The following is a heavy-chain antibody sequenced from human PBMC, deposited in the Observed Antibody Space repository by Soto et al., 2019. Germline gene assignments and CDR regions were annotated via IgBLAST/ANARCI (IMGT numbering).Heavy chain of an antibody. J-gene: IGHJ6*02. CDR2: INPNSGGT. CDR1: GFTFSAYY. V-gene: IGHV1-2*02. Sequence: QVQLVQSGAEVKKPGASVKVSCKASGFTFSAYYIYWVRQAPGQGLEWIGWINPNSGGTNNAQKLQGRVTMTRDTSASTVYIELSALIPDDTAVYYCARSLLDEDSSSWRSAYYGMDVWGQGTTVTVSS. CDR3: ARSLLDEDSSSWRSAYYGMDV. D-gene: IGHD6-13*01.